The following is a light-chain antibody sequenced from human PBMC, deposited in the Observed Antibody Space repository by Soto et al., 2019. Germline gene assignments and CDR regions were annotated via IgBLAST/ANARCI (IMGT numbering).Light chain of an antibody. Sequence: DVVMTQSPLSLPVTPEEPASISCRSSQSLLHSDGYNYLDWFLQRPGQSPQVLIYLGSNRASGVPDRVSGSGSGTDFTLKISRVEAEDVGVYYCMQSLQTPLTFGGGTKVEIK. CDR2: LGS. J-gene: IGKJ4*01. V-gene: IGKV2-28*01. CDR3: MQSLQTPLT. CDR1: QSLLHSDGYNY.